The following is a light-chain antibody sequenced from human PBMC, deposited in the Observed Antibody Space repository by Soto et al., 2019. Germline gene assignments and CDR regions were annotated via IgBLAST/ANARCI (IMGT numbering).Light chain of an antibody. Sequence: EVGFTQSACTVSLSQGERATLSCRASQSVSSSYLAWYQQKPGQPPRLLIYGASSRATGIPDRFSGSGSGTDFTLTISRLEPEDFAIYYCQQHSNFFGPGTKVDIK. CDR2: GAS. J-gene: IGKJ3*01. CDR1: QSVSSSY. CDR3: QQHSNF. V-gene: IGKV3D-20*02.